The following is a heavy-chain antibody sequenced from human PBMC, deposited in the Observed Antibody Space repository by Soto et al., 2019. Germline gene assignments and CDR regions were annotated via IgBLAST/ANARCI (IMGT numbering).Heavy chain of an antibody. Sequence: SETLSLTCTVSGGSISSYYWSWIRQPPGKGLEWIGYIYYSGSTNYNPSLKSRVTISVDTSKNQFSLKLSSVTAADTAVYYWARGLIDYYYYYMDVWGKGTTVTVSS. CDR3: ARGLIDYYYYYMDV. D-gene: IGHD3-22*01. CDR2: IYYSGST. V-gene: IGHV4-59*01. J-gene: IGHJ6*03. CDR1: GGSISSYY.